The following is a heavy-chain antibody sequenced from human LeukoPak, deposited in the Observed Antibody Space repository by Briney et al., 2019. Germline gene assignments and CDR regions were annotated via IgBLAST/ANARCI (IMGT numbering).Heavy chain of an antibody. V-gene: IGHV4-59*01. Sequence: SETLSLTCTVSGDSITAYYWSWIRQPPGKGLEWIEYIYYTGSTNYNPSLKNRVTISLDTSKNQLSLRLSSVTTADTAVYYCARDGSTTGWYSGDYWGQGILVTVSS. CDR1: GDSITAYY. D-gene: IGHD6-19*01. CDR2: IYYTGST. CDR3: ARDGSTTGWYSGDY. J-gene: IGHJ4*02.